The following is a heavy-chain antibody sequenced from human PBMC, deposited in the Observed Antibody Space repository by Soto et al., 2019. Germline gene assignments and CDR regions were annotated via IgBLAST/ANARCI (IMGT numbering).Heavy chain of an antibody. CDR2: IYYSGST. CDR1: GGSISSGGYY. J-gene: IGHJ6*02. Sequence: QVQLQESGPGLVKPSQTLSLTCTVSGGSISSGGYYWSWIRQHPGKGLEWIGYIYYSGSTYYTPSLKSRVTISVDTSKNQFSLKLSSVTAADTAVYYCARDHSKLYYYYGMDVWGQGTTVTVSS. D-gene: IGHD4-4*01. CDR3: ARDHSKLYYYYGMDV. V-gene: IGHV4-31*03.